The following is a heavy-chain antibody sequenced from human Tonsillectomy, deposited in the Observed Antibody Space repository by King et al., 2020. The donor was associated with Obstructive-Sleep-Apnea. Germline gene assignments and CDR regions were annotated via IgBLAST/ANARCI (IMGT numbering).Heavy chain of an antibody. CDR1: GFTFSSYA. V-gene: IGHV3-30-3*01. Sequence: QLVQSGGGVVQPGRSLRLSCAASGFTFSSYAMHWVRQAPGKGLEWVAVISYDGSNKYYADSVKGRFTISGDNSKNTLYLQMKRLRVEDTAVYYCARDPRYCSSTSCYAASVPYYYYGMDVWGQGTTVTVSS. D-gene: IGHD2-2*01. CDR3: ARDPRYCSSTSCYAASVPYYYYGMDV. CDR2: ISYDGSNK. J-gene: IGHJ6*02.